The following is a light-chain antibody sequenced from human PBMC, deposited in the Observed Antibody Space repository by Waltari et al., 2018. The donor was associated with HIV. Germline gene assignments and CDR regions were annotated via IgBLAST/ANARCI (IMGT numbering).Light chain of an antibody. J-gene: IGKJ3*01. V-gene: IGKV4-1*01. Sequence: DIVMTQSPDSLAVSLGERATINCKSSQTVLYSSNNKNYLAWYQQKPGQPSKLLSNWASTRESGVPDRFSGSGSGTDFTLTISSLQAEDVAGYYCQQYYSTSPLTFGPGTKVDIK. CDR2: WAS. CDR3: QQYYSTSPLT. CDR1: QTVLYSSNNKNY.